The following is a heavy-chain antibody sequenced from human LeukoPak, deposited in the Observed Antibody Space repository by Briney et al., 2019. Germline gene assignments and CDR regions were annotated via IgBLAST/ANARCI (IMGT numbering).Heavy chain of an antibody. CDR2: IYYTET. CDR3: ARVSLEYYYGSGSRRFDP. V-gene: IGHV4-59*02. J-gene: IGHJ5*02. CDR1: GGSVSDYY. Sequence: SETLSLTCTVSGGSVSDYYWSWIRQSPGKGLEWIGYIYYTETSYNPSLKSRVTISADTSKNQFSLKLYSVTAADTAVYYCARVSLEYYYGSGSRRFDPWGQGTLVTVSS. D-gene: IGHD3-10*01.